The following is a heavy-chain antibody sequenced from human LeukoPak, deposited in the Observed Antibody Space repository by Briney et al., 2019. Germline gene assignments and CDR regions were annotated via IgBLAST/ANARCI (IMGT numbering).Heavy chain of an antibody. D-gene: IGHD6-13*01. CDR3: ARDLTQLALFDY. Sequence: QPGRSLRLSCAAAGFTFSNYCMHWVRQAPGKGLEWVAVIWYDGSNKYYADSVKGRFTLSRDNSKNTLFLQMNSLRPEDTAVYFCARDLTQLALFDYWGQGTLVTVSS. J-gene: IGHJ4*02. CDR1: GFTFSNYC. V-gene: IGHV3-33*01. CDR2: IWYDGSNK.